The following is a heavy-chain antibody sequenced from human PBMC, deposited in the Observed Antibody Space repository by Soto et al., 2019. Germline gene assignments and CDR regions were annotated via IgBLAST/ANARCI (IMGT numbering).Heavy chain of an antibody. V-gene: IGHV4-34*01. CDR2: INHSGST. Sequence: SETLSLTCAVYGGSFSGYYWSWIRQPPGKGLEWIGEINHSGSTNYNPSLKSRVTISVDTSKNQFSLKLSSVTAADTAVYYFAGSIVVPAAITYNWFDPWGQGTLVTVSS. CDR3: AGSIVVPAAITYNWFDP. CDR1: GGSFSGYY. D-gene: IGHD2-2*02. J-gene: IGHJ5*02.